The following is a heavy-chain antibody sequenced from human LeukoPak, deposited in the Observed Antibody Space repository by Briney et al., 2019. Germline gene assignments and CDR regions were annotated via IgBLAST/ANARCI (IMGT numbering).Heavy chain of an antibody. D-gene: IGHD5-24*01. J-gene: IGHJ3*02. CDR2: MYYGGHI. CDR1: GGSLSGHY. CDR3: ATAWEEDGYNYDAFDI. Sequence: SETLSLTCTVSGGSLSGHYWHWIRQPPGKGLEWIGYMYYGGHINYNPSLKSRVTISVNTSKNQFSLKLSSVTAADTAVYYCATAWEEDGYNYDAFDIWGQGTMVTVSS. V-gene: IGHV4-59*11.